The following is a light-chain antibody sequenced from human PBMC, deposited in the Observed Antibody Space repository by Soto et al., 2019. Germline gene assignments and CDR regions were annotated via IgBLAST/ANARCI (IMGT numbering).Light chain of an antibody. J-gene: IGKJ4*01. V-gene: IGKV3-20*01. CDR1: QSVSSSY. CDR3: QQYGCLLT. CDR2: GSS. Sequence: EIVLTQSPATLSLSPGERATLSCRASQSVSSSYLAWYQQKPGQPPRLLIYGSSSRATGIPDRFSGSGSGTDFTPTISRLEPEDFAVYYWQQYGCLLTFGGGTKVEIK.